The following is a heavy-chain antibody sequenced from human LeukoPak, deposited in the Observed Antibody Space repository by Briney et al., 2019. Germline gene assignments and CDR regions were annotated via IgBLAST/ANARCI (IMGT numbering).Heavy chain of an antibody. CDR3: AREVSGVRGVIDDAFDI. CDR1: GFTFSSYE. CDR2: ISSSGSTI. J-gene: IGHJ3*02. V-gene: IGHV3-48*03. D-gene: IGHD3-10*01. Sequence: GGSLRLSCAASGFTFSSYEMNWVRQAPGKGLEWVSYISSSGSTIYYADSVKGRFTISRVNAKNSLYLQMNSLRAEDTAVYYCAREVSGVRGVIDDAFDIWGQGTMVTVSS.